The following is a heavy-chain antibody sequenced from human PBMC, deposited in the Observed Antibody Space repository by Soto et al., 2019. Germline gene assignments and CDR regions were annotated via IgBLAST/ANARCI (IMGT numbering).Heavy chain of an antibody. CDR2: ISGSGGTT. CDR1: GFTFTSYA. J-gene: IGHJ4*02. Sequence: EVQLLESGGGLVLPGGSLRLSCAASGFTFTSYALSWVRQAPGRGMEWVSAISGSGGTTYYADSVKGRFTISRDKSKSALYLQLDSLRVDDAAVYYWARSPTTVRNTFYLDYWGQGALVSVSS. D-gene: IGHD4-17*01. V-gene: IGHV3-23*01. CDR3: ARSPTTVRNTFYLDY.